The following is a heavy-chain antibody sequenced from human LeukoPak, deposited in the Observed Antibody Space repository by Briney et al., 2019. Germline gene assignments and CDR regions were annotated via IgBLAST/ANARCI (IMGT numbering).Heavy chain of an antibody. CDR2: IHTSGST. Sequence: SETLSLTCTVSGVSISSYYWSWIRQPAGKGLEWIGRIHTSGSTNHNPSLKSRVTMSVDTSKNQFSLKLSSVTAADTAVYYCARDMYYYGSGSYRFDYWGQGTLVTVSS. CDR3: ARDMYYYGSGSYRFDY. V-gene: IGHV4-4*07. J-gene: IGHJ4*02. D-gene: IGHD3-10*01. CDR1: GVSISSYY.